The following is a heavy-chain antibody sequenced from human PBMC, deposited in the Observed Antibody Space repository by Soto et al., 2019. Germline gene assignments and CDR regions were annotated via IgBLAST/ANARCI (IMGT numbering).Heavy chain of an antibody. Sequence: PGGSLRLSCAASGFTFSSYWMSWVRQAPGKGLEWVANIKQDGSEKYYVDSVKGRFTISRDNAKNSLYLQMNSLRAEDTAVYYCARAKSAEAPTSFDIWGQGTMVTVSS. CDR2: IKQDGSEK. J-gene: IGHJ3*02. V-gene: IGHV3-7*01. CDR1: GFTFSSYW. CDR3: ARAKSAEAPTSFDI. D-gene: IGHD6-19*01.